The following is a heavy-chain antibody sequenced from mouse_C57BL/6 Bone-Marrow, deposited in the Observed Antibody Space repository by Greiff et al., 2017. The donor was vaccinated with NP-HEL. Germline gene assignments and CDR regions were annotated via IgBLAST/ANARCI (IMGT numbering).Heavy chain of an antibody. V-gene: IGHV14-3*01. J-gene: IGHJ4*01. D-gene: IGHD2-2*01. Sequence: EVKVVESVAELVRPGASVKLSCTASGFNIKNTYMRWVKQRPEQGLEWIGRIDPANGNTKYAPQLQGKGTITADTSSNTAYLQLSSLTSEDTAIYYCARDDGYPLWLRRRGYAMDYWGQGTSVTVSS. CDR3: ARDDGYPLWLRRRGYAMDY. CDR1: GFNIKNTY. CDR2: IDPANGNT.